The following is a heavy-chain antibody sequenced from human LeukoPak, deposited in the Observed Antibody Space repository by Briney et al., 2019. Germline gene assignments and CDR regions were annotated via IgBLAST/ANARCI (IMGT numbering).Heavy chain of an antibody. D-gene: IGHD2-2*01. J-gene: IGHJ3*02. CDR1: GFTFDDYG. V-gene: IGHV3-20*04. CDR2: INWNGGST. Sequence: PGRSLRLSCAASGFTFDDYGMSWVRQAPGKGLEWVSGINWNGGSTGYADSVKGRFTISRDNAKNSLYLQMNSLRAEDTALYYCAREFNEGYCSSTSCFDAFDIWGQGTMVTVSS. CDR3: AREFNEGYCSSTSCFDAFDI.